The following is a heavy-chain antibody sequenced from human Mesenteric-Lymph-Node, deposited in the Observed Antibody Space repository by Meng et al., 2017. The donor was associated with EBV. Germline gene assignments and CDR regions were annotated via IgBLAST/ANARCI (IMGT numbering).Heavy chain of an antibody. D-gene: IGHD6-25*01. CDR3: ARDPAAFDF. J-gene: IGHJ4*02. V-gene: IGHV6-1*01. CDR1: GDSVSTNSAA. Sequence: QVQLQQSGPGLVKPSXXPSLTCAISGDSVSTNSAAWNWIRQSPSGGLEWLGRTYYKSKWYNDYAESVKSRITINPDTSKNQFSLQLNSVTPEDTAVYYCARDPAAFDFWGQGILVTVSS. CDR2: TYYKSKWYN.